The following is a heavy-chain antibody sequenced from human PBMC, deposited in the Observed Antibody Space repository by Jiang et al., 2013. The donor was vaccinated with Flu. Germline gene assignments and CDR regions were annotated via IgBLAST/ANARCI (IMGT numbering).Heavy chain of an antibody. D-gene: IGHD5-24*01. CDR3: AKDGDGYNSAIES. J-gene: IGHJ4*02. Sequence: VQLVESGGGLVQPGGSLRLSCAASGFTVSNYYMSWVRQAPGKGLEWVSILYSGGSTYYADSVKGRFTISRDNSKNTLYLQMNSLRAEDTAVYYCAKDGDGYNSAIESWGQGPWSPSPQ. CDR2: LYSGGST. V-gene: IGHV3-66*01. CDR1: GFTVSNYY.